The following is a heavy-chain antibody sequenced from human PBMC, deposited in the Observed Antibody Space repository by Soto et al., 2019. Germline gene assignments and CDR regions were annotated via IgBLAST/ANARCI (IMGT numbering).Heavy chain of an antibody. D-gene: IGHD3-3*01. J-gene: IGHJ6*02. CDR2: IWYDGSNK. CDR1: GFTFSSYG. Sequence: GGSLRLSCAASGFTFSSYGMHWVRQAPGKGLEWVAVIWYDGSNKYYADSVKGRFTISRDNSKNTLYLQMNSLRAEDTAVYYCARDIPRAYYDFWSGYIPHYGMDVWGQGTTVTVSS. CDR3: ARDIPRAYYDFWSGYIPHYGMDV. V-gene: IGHV3-33*01.